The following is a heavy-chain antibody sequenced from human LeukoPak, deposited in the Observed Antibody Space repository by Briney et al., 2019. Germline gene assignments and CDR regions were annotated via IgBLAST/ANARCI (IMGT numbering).Heavy chain of an antibody. V-gene: IGHV3-30*18. J-gene: IGHJ6*02. CDR2: ISYDGSNK. CDR3: AKDLTRYGYSYGLDV. D-gene: IGHD5-18*01. CDR1: GFTFSDYH. Sequence: GGSLRLSCAASGFTFSDYHMNWVRQAPGKGLEWVAVISYDGSNKYYVDSVRGRFTISRDNSKNTLYLQMNSLRAEDTAVYYCAKDLTRYGYSYGLDVWGQGTTVTVSS.